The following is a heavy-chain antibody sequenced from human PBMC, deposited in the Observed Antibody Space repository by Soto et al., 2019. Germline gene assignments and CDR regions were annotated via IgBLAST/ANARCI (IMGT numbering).Heavy chain of an antibody. CDR3: ARSLRGYSGYSGY. CDR1: GFTFSDYY. D-gene: IGHD5-12*01. V-gene: IGHV3-11*05. Sequence: QVQLVESGGGLVKPGGCLRLSCAASGFTFSDYYMSWIRQAPGKGLEWVSYISSSGSDTNYADSVKGRFTVSRDNAKNSLYLQMNSLRTEDTAVYYCARSLRGYSGYSGYWGQGTLVTVSS. J-gene: IGHJ4*02. CDR2: ISSSGSDT.